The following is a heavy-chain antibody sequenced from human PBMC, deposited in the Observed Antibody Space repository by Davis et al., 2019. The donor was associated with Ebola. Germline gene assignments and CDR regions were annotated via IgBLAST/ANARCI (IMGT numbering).Heavy chain of an antibody. CDR1: GGSISSYY. CDR2: IYTSGST. V-gene: IGHV4-4*07. Sequence: SETLSLTCTVSGGSISSYYWSWIRQPAGKGLEWIGRIYTSGSTNYNPSLKSRVTMSVDTSKNQFSLKLSSVTAADTAVYYCARAPGQQLYLVYYYYGMDVWGQGTTVTVSS. J-gene: IGHJ6*02. D-gene: IGHD6-13*01. CDR3: ARAPGQQLYLVYYYYGMDV.